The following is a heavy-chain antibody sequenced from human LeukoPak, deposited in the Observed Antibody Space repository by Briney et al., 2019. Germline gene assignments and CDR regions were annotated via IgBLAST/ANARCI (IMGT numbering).Heavy chain of an antibody. V-gene: IGHV4-59*01. CDR2: MYISGIT. D-gene: IGHD6-19*01. CDR3: ARGSGWYLP. J-gene: IGHJ5*02. Sequence: SETLSLTCTVSGASISSYSWSWIRQPPGKGLEWIGCMYISGITDYSPPLKSRVTISVDTSRNQFSLELSSVTAADTAVYYCARGSGWYLPWGQGTLVTVSS. CDR1: GASISSYS.